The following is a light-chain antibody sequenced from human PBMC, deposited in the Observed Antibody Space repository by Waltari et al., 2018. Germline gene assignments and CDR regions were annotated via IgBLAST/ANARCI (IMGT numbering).Light chain of an antibody. Sequence: EIVLTQSQATLSLSPGARATPSCRASQTVSSYLAWYQQKPGQAPRLLIFDASRRATGIPARFSGSGSGTDFTLTISSLEPEDFAVYYCQQRGNWPSGYTFGQGTKLEIK. J-gene: IGKJ2*01. CDR3: QQRGNWPSGYT. CDR2: DAS. CDR1: QTVSSY. V-gene: IGKV3-11*01.